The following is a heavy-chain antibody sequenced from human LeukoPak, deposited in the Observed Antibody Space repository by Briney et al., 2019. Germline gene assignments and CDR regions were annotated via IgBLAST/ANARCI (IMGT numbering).Heavy chain of an antibody. J-gene: IGHJ6*03. CDR1: GYTFTSYG. CDR3: ARGGQQLWFYMDV. D-gene: IGHD6-13*01. V-gene: IGHV1-69*13. CDR2: IIPIFGTA. Sequence: SVKLSCKASGYTFTSYGISWVRQAPGQGLEWVGGIIPIFGTANYAQKFQGRVTITADESTSTAYMQLSSLRSEETAVYYCARGGQQLWFYMDVWGKGTTVTVSS.